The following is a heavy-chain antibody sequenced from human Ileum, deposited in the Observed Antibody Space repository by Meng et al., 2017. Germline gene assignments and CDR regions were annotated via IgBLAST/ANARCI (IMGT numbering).Heavy chain of an antibody. CDR3: AKQPMGIGPPEY. J-gene: IGHJ4*02. Sequence: GESLKISCAASGFSFSTYAMTWVRQAPGKGLEWVSTISDDSVYIHYVDSVEGRFTISRDNTRNTLYLLMNSLKAEDTAVYYCAKQPMGIGPPEYWGQGTQVTVSS. CDR1: GFSFSTYA. V-gene: IGHV3-23*01. D-gene: IGHD1-26*01. CDR2: ISDDSVYI.